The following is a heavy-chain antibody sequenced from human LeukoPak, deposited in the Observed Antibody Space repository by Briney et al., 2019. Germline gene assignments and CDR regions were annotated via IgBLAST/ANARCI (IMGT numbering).Heavy chain of an antibody. CDR3: ARVGHESSFDY. Sequence: ASVKVSCKASGGTFSSYAISWVRQAPGQGLEWMGRIIPILGIANYAQKFQGRVTITADKSTSTAYMELSSLRSEDTAVYYCARVGHESSFDYWGQGTLVTVSS. CDR2: IIPILGIA. V-gene: IGHV1-69*04. CDR1: GGTFSSYA. J-gene: IGHJ4*02.